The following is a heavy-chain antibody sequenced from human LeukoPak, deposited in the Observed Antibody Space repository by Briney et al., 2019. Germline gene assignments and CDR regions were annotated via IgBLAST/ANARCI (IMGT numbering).Heavy chain of an antibody. CDR1: GGSISSSSYY. CDR3: ARGISGSSSRYYYYYMDV. J-gene: IGHJ6*03. Sequence: SETLSLTCTVSGGSISSSSYYWGWIRQPPGKGLEWIGSIYYSGSTYYNPSLKSRVTMSADTSKNQFSLKLSSVTAADTAVYYCARGISGSSSRYYYYYMDVWGKGTTVTVSS. V-gene: IGHV4-39*07. CDR2: IYYSGST. D-gene: IGHD6-6*01.